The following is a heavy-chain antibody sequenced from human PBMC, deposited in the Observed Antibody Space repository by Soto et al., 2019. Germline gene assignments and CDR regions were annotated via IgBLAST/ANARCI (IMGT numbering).Heavy chain of an antibody. CDR1: GGSISSSGYY. CDR2: IYYSGST. J-gene: IGHJ4*02. CDR3: ARGSGRYSSSWYYFDY. V-gene: IGHV4-31*03. D-gene: IGHD6-13*01. Sequence: SETLSLTCTVSGGSISSSGYYWSWIRQHPGKGLEWIGYIYYSGSTYYNPSLKSRVTISVDTSKNQFSLKLSSVTAVDTAVYYCARGSGRYSSSWYYFDYWGQGTLVTVSS.